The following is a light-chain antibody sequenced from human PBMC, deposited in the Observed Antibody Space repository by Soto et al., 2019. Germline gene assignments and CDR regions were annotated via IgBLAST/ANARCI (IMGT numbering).Light chain of an antibody. CDR1: DGDIGSHNL. V-gene: IGLV2-23*01. J-gene: IGLJ2*01. Sequence: QSALTQPASVSGSPGQSITISCTGTDGDIGSHNLVSWYQQHPGKAPKLMIYEGIKRPSGISNRFSGSKSGNTASLTISGLQAEDEADYYCCSYAGSSTHVVFGGGTKLTVL. CDR2: EGI. CDR3: CSYAGSSTHVV.